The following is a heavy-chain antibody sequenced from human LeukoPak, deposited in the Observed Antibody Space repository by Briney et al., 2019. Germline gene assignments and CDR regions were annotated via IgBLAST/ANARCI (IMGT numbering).Heavy chain of an antibody. CDR3: ARAENTWFDP. CDR2: IIPIFGTA. V-gene: IGHV1-69*06. Sequence: SVKVSCKASGGTFSSYAISRVRRAPGQGLEWMGGIIPIFGTANYAQKFQGRVTITADKSTSTAYMELSSLRSEDTAVYYCARAENTWFDPWGQGTMVTVSS. CDR1: GGTFSSYA. D-gene: IGHD1-14*01. J-gene: IGHJ5*02.